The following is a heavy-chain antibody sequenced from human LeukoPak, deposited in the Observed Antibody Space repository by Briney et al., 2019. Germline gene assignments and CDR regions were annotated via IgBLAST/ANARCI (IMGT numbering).Heavy chain of an antibody. J-gene: IGHJ5*02. CDR3: AKGGYDFWSAYQIDL. Sequence: GGSLRLSCAASGVTFSSYAMTWVRQAPGKGQEWVSAISGSDGSTYYSDSVTGRFTISRDNSKNTLYLQMTSLRTDDTAVYYCAKGGYDFWSAYQIDLWGQGTPVTVSS. CDR2: ISGSDGST. CDR1: GVTFSSYA. D-gene: IGHD3-3*01. V-gene: IGHV3-23*01.